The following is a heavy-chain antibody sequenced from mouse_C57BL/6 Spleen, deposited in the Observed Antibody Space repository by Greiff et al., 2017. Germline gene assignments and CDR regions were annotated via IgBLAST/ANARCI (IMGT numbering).Heavy chain of an antibody. D-gene: IGHD2-1*01. CDR1: GYAFSSSW. CDR2: IYPGDGDT. CDR3: ARSLYYGNPFYAMDY. V-gene: IGHV1-82*01. Sequence: VQLQQSGPELVKPGASVKISCKASGYAFSSSWMNWVKQRPGKGLEWIGRIYPGDGDTNYNGKFKGKATLTADKSSSTAYMQLSSLTSEDSAVYFCARSLYYGNPFYAMDYWGQGTSVTVSS. J-gene: IGHJ4*01.